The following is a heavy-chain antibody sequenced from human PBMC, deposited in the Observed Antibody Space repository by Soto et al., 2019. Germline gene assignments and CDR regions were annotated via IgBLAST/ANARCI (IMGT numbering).Heavy chain of an antibody. CDR2: LSHDETNK. J-gene: IGHJ6*02. Sequence: QVQLVESGGGGVQPGRSLRLSCAASGFTFSTYGMHWVRQAPGKGLEWVAALSHDETNKFYADSVKGRFTISRDNSKNTLYLEMFSRRAEDTAVYYCVKEGRGSTTSCSRCYGLDVWGQGTTVTVSS. CDR3: VKEGRGSTTSCSRCYGLDV. V-gene: IGHV3-30*18. CDR1: GFTFSTYG. D-gene: IGHD2-2*01.